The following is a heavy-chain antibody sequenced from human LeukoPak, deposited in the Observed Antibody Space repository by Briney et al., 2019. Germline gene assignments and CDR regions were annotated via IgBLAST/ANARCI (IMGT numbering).Heavy chain of an antibody. CDR3: ARGYSSSWRTIDY. D-gene: IGHD6-13*01. V-gene: IGHV4-34*01. CDR2: IKHSGST. CDR1: GGSFSGYY. J-gene: IGHJ4*02. Sequence: PSETLSLTCAVYGGSFSGYYWSWIRQPPGKGLEWIGEIKHSGSTNYNPSLKSRVTISVDTSKNQFSLKLSSVTAADTAVYYCARGYSSSWRTIDYWGQGTLVTVSS.